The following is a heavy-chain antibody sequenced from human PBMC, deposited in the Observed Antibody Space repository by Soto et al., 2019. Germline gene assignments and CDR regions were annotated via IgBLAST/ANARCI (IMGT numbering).Heavy chain of an antibody. CDR2: ISSSGSPK. Sequence: VQLVESGGELVQPGGSLRLSCVASGFTFRTYAMNWVRQAPGKGLEWVASISSSGSPKNHADSVRGRFTISRDNTNNSLYLQMTGLRVEDTAIYFCARGLGDYDCWGQGALVTVSS. CDR1: GFTFRTYA. D-gene: IGHD4-17*01. V-gene: IGHV3-48*03. CDR3: ARGLGDYDC. J-gene: IGHJ4*02.